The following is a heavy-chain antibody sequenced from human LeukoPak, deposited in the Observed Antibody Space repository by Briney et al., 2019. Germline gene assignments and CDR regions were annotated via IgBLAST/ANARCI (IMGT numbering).Heavy chain of an antibody. J-gene: IGHJ4*02. CDR3: ARGAYGIAARPMDY. D-gene: IGHD6-6*01. CDR1: GGSFSGYY. Sequence: SETLSLTCAVYGGSFSGYYWSWIRQPPGKGLEWIGEINHSGSTNYNPSPKSRVTISVDTSKNQFSLKLSSVTAADTAVYYCARGAYGIAARPMDYWGQGTLVTVSS. V-gene: IGHV4-34*01. CDR2: INHSGST.